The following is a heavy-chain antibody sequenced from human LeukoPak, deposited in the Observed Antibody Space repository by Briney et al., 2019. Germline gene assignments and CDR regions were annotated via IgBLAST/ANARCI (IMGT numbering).Heavy chain of an antibody. CDR2: IYYSGST. D-gene: IGHD6-13*01. V-gene: IGHV4-59*12. CDR1: GGSISSYY. CDR3: ARGGSSSWYVGY. J-gene: IGHJ4*02. Sequence: SETLSLTCTVSGGSISSYYWSWIRQPPGKGLEWIGYIYYSGSTNYNPSLKSRVTISVDTSKNQFSLKLSSVTAADTAVYYCARGGSSSWYVGYWGQGTLVTVSS.